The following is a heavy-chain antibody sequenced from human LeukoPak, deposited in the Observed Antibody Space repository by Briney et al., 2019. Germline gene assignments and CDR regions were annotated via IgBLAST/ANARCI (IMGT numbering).Heavy chain of an antibody. J-gene: IGHJ4*02. CDR3: ARQPLVRDCGGDCEFDY. D-gene: IGHD2-21*02. CDR1: GYSFINYW. CDR2: IYPGDSNT. Sequence: GESLKISCKGSGYSFINYWIGWVRQMPGKGLEWMGIIYPGDSNTRYSPSFQGQVTLSADKSISTAYLQWTSLKASDTAIYYCARQPLVRDCGGDCEFDYWGQGTRVSVSS. V-gene: IGHV5-51*01.